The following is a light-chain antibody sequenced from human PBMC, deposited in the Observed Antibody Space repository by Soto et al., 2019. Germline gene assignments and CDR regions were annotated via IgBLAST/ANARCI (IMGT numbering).Light chain of an antibody. CDR1: QSISVF. Sequence: DIRMTQSPSSLSASVGERVTITCRASQSISVFLNWYQQRPGKAPRLLIFGASSLQSGVPSSFSGSGSGTDFTLAISKLEPEDCALYYCQQRHTWPPITFGQGTRLEIK. CDR2: GAS. CDR3: QQRHTWPPIT. V-gene: IGKV1-39*01. J-gene: IGKJ5*01.